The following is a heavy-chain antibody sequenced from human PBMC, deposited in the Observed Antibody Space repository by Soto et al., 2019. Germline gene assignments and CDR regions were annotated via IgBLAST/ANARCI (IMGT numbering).Heavy chain of an antibody. CDR2: IYYSGST. V-gene: IGHV4-59*08. CDR3: ARHGPIAAAGTVFDY. Sequence: QVQLQESRPGLVKPSETLSLTCTVSGGSISNYYWSWIRQPPGKGLAWIGYIYYSGSTRYNPSLKSRVTISVDTSKNQFALKLSSVTAADTAVYYCARHGPIAAAGTVFDYWGQGTLVTVSS. D-gene: IGHD6-13*01. J-gene: IGHJ4*02. CDR1: GGSISNYY.